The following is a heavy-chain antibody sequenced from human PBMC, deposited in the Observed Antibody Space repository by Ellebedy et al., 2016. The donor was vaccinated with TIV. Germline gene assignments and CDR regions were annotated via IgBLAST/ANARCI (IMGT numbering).Heavy chain of an antibody. D-gene: IGHD4-23*01. J-gene: IGHJ4*02. CDR3: ARDSDYGGPC. CDR2: IIPIFGTA. CDR1: GGTFSSYA. Sequence: SVKVSXXASGGTFSSYAISWVRQAPGQGLEWMGGIIPIFGTANYAQKFQGRVTITADESTSTAYMELSSLRSEDTAVYYCARDSDYGGPCWGQGTLVTVSS. V-gene: IGHV1-69*13.